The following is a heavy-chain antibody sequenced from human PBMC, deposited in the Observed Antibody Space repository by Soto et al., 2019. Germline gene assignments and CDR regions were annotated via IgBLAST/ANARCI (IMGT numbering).Heavy chain of an antibody. CDR3: ASSLTGAADY. D-gene: IGHD1-20*01. CDR2: ISSTGSHI. V-gene: IGHV3-21*01. CDR1: GFTFCSYC. Sequence: LSCAASGFTFCSYCMNWVRQAPGRGLEWVSSISSTGSHIYYADSVKGRFTTSRDNAKNSLHLQMNSLRAEDTAVYYCASSLTGAADYWGQGTLVTVSS. J-gene: IGHJ4*02.